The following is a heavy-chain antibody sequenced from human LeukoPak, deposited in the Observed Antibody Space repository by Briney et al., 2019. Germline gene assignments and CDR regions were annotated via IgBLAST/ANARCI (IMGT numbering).Heavy chain of an antibody. CDR1: GVSFSSYY. Sequence: SGTLSLTCAVYGVSFSSYYLSWVRQAPGKGLEWISEINHSGSTNYNPSLKSRGTLSVDPSKNQFSLKLSSVTAADTAVYYCARGSFRSWYSRKDRGRGAFDIWGQGTMVTVSS. V-gene: IGHV4-34*01. CDR3: ARGSFRSWYSRKDRGRGAFDI. D-gene: IGHD6-13*01. CDR2: INHSGST. J-gene: IGHJ3*02.